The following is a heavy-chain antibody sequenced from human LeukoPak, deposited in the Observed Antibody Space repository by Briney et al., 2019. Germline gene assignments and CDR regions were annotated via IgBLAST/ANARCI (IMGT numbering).Heavy chain of an antibody. D-gene: IGHD2-2*01. CDR2: ITCKRDNYAS. V-gene: IGHV3-73*01. Sequence: GGSLRLSCGACGFSFSGSTMHGVRRARGRGREGGGHITCKRDNYASAYAAWVEGRFTISRDDSKSTTYLQMNSLKAEDTAVYRCTRLGGGSPDLIIVPGANKLKWYDPWGEGSLVTVSS. CDR1: GFSFSGST. CDR3: TRLGGGSPDLIIVPGANKLKWYDP. J-gene: IGHJ5*02.